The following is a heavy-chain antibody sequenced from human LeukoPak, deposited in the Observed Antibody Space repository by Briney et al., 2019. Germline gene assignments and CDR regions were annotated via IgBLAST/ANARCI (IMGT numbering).Heavy chain of an antibody. V-gene: IGHV4-59*08. CDR1: GDSISSNY. Sequence: SETLSLTCTVSGDSISSNYWNWIRQPPGKGLEWIGYIYYSGSTNYDPSLKSRVTMSIDTSKNQFSLKLSSVTAADTAVYYCARGFYDSSGYSSPSDSWGQGTRVTVSS. CDR2: IYYSGST. CDR3: ARGFYDSSGYSSPSDS. D-gene: IGHD3-22*01. J-gene: IGHJ4*02.